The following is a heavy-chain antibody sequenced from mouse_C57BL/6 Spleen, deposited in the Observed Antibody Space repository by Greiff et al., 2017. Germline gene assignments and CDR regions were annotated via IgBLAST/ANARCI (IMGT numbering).Heavy chain of an antibody. CDR2: INYDGSST. CDR3: AREGDYGSIFYAMDY. Sequence: EVQVVESEGGLVQPGSSMKLSCTASGFTFSDYYMAWVRQVPEKGLEWVANINYDGSSTYYLDSLKSRFIISRDNAKNILYLQMSSLKSEDTATYYCAREGDYGSIFYAMDYWGQGTSVTVSS. V-gene: IGHV5-16*01. J-gene: IGHJ4*01. D-gene: IGHD2-2*01. CDR1: GFTFSDYY.